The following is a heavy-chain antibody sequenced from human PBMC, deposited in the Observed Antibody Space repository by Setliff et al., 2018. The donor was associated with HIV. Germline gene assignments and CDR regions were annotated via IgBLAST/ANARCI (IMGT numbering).Heavy chain of an antibody. D-gene: IGHD3-10*01. V-gene: IGHV1-69-2*01. J-gene: IGHJ4*02. CDR2: VDPQDGET. CDR1: GYIFTDYY. CDR3: ATSGTYYYGSGTYHASAF. Sequence: VKVSCKSSGYIFTDYYMHWVQQAPGEGLEWMGRVDPQDGETKYAEKFQGRVTITADTSTGTSVMELSSLKSEDTAVYYCATSGTYYYGSGTYHASAFWGQGTLVTVSS.